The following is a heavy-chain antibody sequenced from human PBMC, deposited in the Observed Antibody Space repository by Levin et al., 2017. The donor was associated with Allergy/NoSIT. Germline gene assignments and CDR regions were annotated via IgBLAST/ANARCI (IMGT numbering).Heavy chain of an antibody. CDR2: LFYDGST. CDR3: TRLLSTGVGGRGWFDA. Sequence: SSETLSLTCTVSGGSITSSLHYWGWIRQPPGKGLEFIGSLFYDGSTYYNPSLRSRVTMSVDTSKNHFSLNLNSFTAADTAVYYCTRLLSTGVGGRGWFDAWGQGALVTFSS. CDR1: GGSITSSLHY. J-gene: IGHJ5*02. D-gene: IGHD2/OR15-2a*01. V-gene: IGHV4-39*01.